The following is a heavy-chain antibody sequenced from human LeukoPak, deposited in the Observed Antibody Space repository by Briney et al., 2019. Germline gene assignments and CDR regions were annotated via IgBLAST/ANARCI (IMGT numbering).Heavy chain of an antibody. CDR3: AKEVVTGIRYFDY. CDR1: GFSLTTYP. D-gene: IGHD2-21*02. Sequence: PGGSLRLSCAASGFSLTTYPMNWIRQAPGKGLEWVSGISGSGRSTYYADSVQGRFTISRDNSKSTLYLQMNSLRAGDTAVYYCAKEVVTGIRYFDYWGQGTLVTVSS. J-gene: IGHJ4*02. CDR2: ISGSGRST. V-gene: IGHV3-23*01.